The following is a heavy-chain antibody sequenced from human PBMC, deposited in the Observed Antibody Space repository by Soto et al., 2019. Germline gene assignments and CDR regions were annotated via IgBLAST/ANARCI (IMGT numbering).Heavy chain of an antibody. V-gene: IGHV4-61*08. Sequence: ENLSLTCTFSGGSVSSGDYYWSWIRQPPGKGLEWIGYTYYSGSTNYNPSLKSRVSISLDTSKNQFSLRLTSVTAADTAVYYCARIPVDTYMINWFDPWGQGTLVTVSS. J-gene: IGHJ5*02. CDR2: TYYSGST. D-gene: IGHD5-18*01. CDR3: ARIPVDTYMINWFDP. CDR1: GGSVSSGDYY.